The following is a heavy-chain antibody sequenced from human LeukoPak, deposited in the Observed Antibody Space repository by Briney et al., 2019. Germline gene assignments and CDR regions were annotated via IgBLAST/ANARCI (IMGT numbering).Heavy chain of an antibody. Sequence: GASVKVSCKASGGTFSSYAISWVRQAPGQGLEWMGRIIPIFGTANYAQKFQGRVTITTDESTSTAYMELSSLRSEDTAVYYCARVRRTNWGSGGLGWYFDLWGRGTLVTVSS. D-gene: IGHD7-27*01. J-gene: IGHJ2*01. CDR2: IIPIFGTA. CDR3: ARVRRTNWGSGGLGWYFDL. CDR1: GGTFSSYA. V-gene: IGHV1-69*05.